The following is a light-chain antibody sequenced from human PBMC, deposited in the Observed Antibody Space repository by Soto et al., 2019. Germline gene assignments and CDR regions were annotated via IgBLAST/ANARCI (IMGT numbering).Light chain of an antibody. CDR1: QNISAW. CDR2: DAS. CDR3: QHYSLYSPWT. Sequence: DIHMTQSPSSLSVSVGDIVTITCRTSQNISAWLACYQQRPGQAPKLLIYDASTVQSGVPSRFSGSGSGTEFTLTISSLQPDDSATYYCQHYSLYSPWTFGQGTKVDI. V-gene: IGKV1-5*01. J-gene: IGKJ1*01.